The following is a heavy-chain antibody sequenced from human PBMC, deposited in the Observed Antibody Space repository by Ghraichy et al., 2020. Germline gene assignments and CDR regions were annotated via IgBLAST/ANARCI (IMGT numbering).Heavy chain of an antibody. CDR1: GYSFTDYY. J-gene: IGHJ3*02. V-gene: IGHV1-2*02. Sequence: ASVKVSCKASGYSFTDYYMHWVRLAPGQGLEWIGWINPHSGGTHYAQKFQGRVTMTRDTSITTAYMELSSLRSDDTAVYYCARGHGGTADGFDIWGQGTMVTVSS. CDR3: ARGHGGTADGFDI. D-gene: IGHD4-23*01. CDR2: INPHSGGT.